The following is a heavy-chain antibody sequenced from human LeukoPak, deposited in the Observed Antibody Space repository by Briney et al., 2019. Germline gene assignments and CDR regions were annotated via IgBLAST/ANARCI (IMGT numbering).Heavy chain of an antibody. CDR3: ARGSGWPYYYYMDV. V-gene: IGHV1-8*03. Sequence: ASVKVSCKASGYTFTSYDINWVRQATGQGLEWMGWMNPNSGNTGYAQKFQGRVTITRNTSISTAYMELSSLRSEDTAVYYCARGSGWPYYYYMDVWGKGTTVSVSS. CDR2: MNPNSGNT. D-gene: IGHD6-19*01. CDR1: GYTFTSYD. J-gene: IGHJ6*03.